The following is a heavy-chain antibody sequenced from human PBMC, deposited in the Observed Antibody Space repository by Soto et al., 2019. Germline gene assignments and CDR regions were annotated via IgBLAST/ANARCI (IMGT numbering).Heavy chain of an antibody. D-gene: IGHD2-15*01. CDR2: IDPSDSYI. J-gene: IGHJ6*02. CDR1: GYSLATYW. Sequence: GESLKISCKSSGYSLATYWITWVRQMPGKGLEWMGRIDPSDSYINYSPSFQGRVTISADKSFNTAYLQWSSLEASDTAMYYCARLGDCSGGSCFSRYYYHGMDVWGQGTTVTVSS. CDR3: ARLGDCSGGSCFSRYYYHGMDV. V-gene: IGHV5-10-1*01.